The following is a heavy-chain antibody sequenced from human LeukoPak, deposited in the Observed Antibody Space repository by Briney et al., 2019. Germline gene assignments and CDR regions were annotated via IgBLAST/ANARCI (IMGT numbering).Heavy chain of an antibody. CDR1: GFTFASYA. CDR3: AKVAVAGLHSSLYFDY. J-gene: IGHJ4*02. CDR2: ISGSGGST. V-gene: IGHV3-23*01. Sequence: GGSLRLSCAASGFTFASYAMTWVRQAPGKGLEWVSPISGSGGSTYYADSVKGRFTISRDISKNTLYLQMNSLRAEDTAVYYCAKVAVAGLHSSLYFDYWGQGTLVTVSS. D-gene: IGHD6-19*01.